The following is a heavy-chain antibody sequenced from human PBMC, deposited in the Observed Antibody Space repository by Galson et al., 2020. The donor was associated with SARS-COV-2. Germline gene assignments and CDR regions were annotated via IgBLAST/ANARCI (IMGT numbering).Heavy chain of an antibody. CDR2: MNPNNGHT. CDR1: GFTFTSNYD. V-gene: IGHV1-8*01. CDR3: AKGPRGATYVES. J-gene: IGHJ4*02. Sequence: ASVKVSCKASGFTFTSNYDFTWVRQATGHGLEWMGYMNPNNGHTGYAQEFQGRVAMTRDTSISTAYMELSSLGSEDTAVYYCAKGPRGATYVESWGQGTLVTVSS.